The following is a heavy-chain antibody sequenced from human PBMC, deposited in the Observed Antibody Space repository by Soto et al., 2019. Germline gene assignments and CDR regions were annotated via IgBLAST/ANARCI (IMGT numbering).Heavy chain of an antibody. CDR3: ARATLFCSSTSCLWGGYYYYGMDV. CDR1: GGSFSGYF. Sequence: SETLSLTCAVSGGSFSGYFWSWIRQPPGKGLEWMGEINHSGSTNYNPSLKSRVTISVDTSKNQFSLKLSSVTAADTAVYYCARATLFCSSTSCLWGGYYYYGMDVWGQGTTVTVSS. J-gene: IGHJ6*02. CDR2: INHSGST. V-gene: IGHV4-34*01. D-gene: IGHD2-2*01.